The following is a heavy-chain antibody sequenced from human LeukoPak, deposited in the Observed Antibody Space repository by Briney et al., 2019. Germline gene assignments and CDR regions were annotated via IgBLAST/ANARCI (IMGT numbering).Heavy chain of an antibody. J-gene: IGHJ5*02. CDR2: FDPEDGET. Sequence: ASVKVSCKVSGYTLTELSMHWVRQAPGKGLEWMGGFDPEDGETIYAQKFQGRVTMTEDTSTDTAYMELSSLRSEDTAVYYCAKDSDYGGNFNWFDPWGQGTLVTVSS. V-gene: IGHV1-24*01. D-gene: IGHD4-23*01. CDR3: AKDSDYGGNFNWFDP. CDR1: GYTLTELS.